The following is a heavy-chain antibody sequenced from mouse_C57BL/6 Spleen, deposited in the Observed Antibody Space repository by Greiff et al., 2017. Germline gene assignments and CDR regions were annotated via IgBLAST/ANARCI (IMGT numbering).Heavy chain of an antibody. CDR1: GFTFSSYA. CDR3: TRYSNYGLYYAMDY. J-gene: IGHJ4*01. Sequence: DVQLVESGAGLVKPGGSLKLSCAASGFTFSSYAMSWVRQTPEKRLEWVAYISSGGDYIYYADTVKGRFTISRDNARNTLYLQMSSLKSEDTAMYYCTRYSNYGLYYAMDYWGQGTSVTVSS. D-gene: IGHD2-5*01. V-gene: IGHV5-9-1*02. CDR2: ISSGGDYI.